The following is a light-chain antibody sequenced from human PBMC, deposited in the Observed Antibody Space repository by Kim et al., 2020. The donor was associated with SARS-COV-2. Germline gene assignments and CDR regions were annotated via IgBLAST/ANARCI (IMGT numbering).Light chain of an antibody. V-gene: IGLV1-44*01. Sequence: GQWLRISCTRSRTTMGHNTVNWYQHIPGTAPKPLIYSDDHRPSGDPDRFSGSKSGTSGSLAISGLQSEDEGDYYCAAWDDTLNANVFGTGTKVTVL. J-gene: IGLJ1*01. CDR1: RTTMGHNT. CDR2: SDD. CDR3: AAWDDTLNANV.